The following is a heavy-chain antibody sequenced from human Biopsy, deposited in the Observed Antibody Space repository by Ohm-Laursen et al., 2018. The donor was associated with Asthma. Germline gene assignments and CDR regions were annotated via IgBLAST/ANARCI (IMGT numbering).Heavy chain of an antibody. J-gene: IGHJ5*02. Sequence: GTLSLTCTVSNGSISSNFYYWGWIRQPPGKGLEWVGSIHKNGIGYYKSSLKSRVSISLDTSKNQFSLSLTSVTAADTAVYYCARTTYGHDGFDPWGQGTLVTVSS. V-gene: IGHV4-39*07. CDR2: IHKNGIG. CDR1: NGSISSNFYY. D-gene: IGHD4-17*01. CDR3: ARTTYGHDGFDP.